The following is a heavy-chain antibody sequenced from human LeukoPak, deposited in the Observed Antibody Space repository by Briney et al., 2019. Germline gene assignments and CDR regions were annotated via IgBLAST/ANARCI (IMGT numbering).Heavy chain of an antibody. CDR3: ARRGCSGGSCYFDY. CDR1: GGSISSYY. D-gene: IGHD2-15*01. V-gene: IGHV4-59*08. Sequence: SETLSLTCTVSGGSISSYYWSWIRQPPGKGLEWIGYIYYSGSTNYNPSLKSRVTIPVDTSKNQFSLKLSSVTAADTAVYYCARRGCSGGSCYFDYWGQGTLVTVYS. CDR2: IYYSGST. J-gene: IGHJ4*02.